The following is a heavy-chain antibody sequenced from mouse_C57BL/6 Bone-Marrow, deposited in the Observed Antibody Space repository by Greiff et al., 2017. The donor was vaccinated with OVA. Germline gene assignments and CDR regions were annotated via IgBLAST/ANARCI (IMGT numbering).Heavy chain of an antibody. CDR1: GSTFTSYW. J-gene: IGHJ3*01. Sequence: QVQLQQSGAELVKPVASVTLSCKASGSTFTSYWMHWVKQRPGHGLEWIGMIHPNSGSTNYNEKFKSKATLTVDKSSSTAYMQLSSLTSEDSAVYYCGGSNYVTYWGQGTLVTVSA. CDR3: GGSNYVTY. D-gene: IGHD2-5*01. V-gene: IGHV1-64*01. CDR2: IHPNSGST.